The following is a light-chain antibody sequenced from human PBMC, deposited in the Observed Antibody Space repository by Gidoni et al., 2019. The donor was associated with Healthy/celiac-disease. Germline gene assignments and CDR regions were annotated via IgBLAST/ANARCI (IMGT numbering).Light chain of an antibody. CDR1: SSDVGGYNY. Sequence: QSALTQPASVSGSPGQSITISCTGTSSDVGGYNYVPWYQQHPGTAPKLMIYEVRNRPSGVSNRFSGSKSGNTASLTISGLQAEDEADYYCSSYTSSSFYVFGTGTKVTVL. CDR3: SSYTSSSFYV. J-gene: IGLJ1*01. CDR2: EVR. V-gene: IGLV2-14*01.